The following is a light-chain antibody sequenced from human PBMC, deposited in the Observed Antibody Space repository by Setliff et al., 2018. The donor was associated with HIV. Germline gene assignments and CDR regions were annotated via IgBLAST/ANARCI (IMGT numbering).Light chain of an antibody. V-gene: IGLV1-44*01. Sequence: PPSASGTPGQRVTISCSGSNSNIGSNTVNWYQQLPGTAPKLFIYSNDQRPSGVPDRFSGSKSGTSASLAISGLQSEDEANYYCAAWDDRLNGFYVFGTGTKV. CDR3: AAWDDRLNGFYV. CDR2: SND. CDR1: NSNIGSNT. J-gene: IGLJ1*01.